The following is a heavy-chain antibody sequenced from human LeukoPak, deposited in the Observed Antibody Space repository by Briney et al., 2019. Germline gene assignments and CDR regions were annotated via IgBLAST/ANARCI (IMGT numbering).Heavy chain of an antibody. CDR2: IGTSGDT. V-gene: IGHV3-23*01. D-gene: IGHD5-18*01. CDR1: GFTFNTYV. CDR3: SPRREFSYFY. J-gene: IGHJ4*02. Sequence: GSLRLSCAASGFTFNTYVMSWVRQVPGKGLEWVSVIGTSGDTCYTDSVKGRFVISRDNSKNTLYLQMTNLRAEDTALYYCSPRREFSYFYWGQGALVTVSS.